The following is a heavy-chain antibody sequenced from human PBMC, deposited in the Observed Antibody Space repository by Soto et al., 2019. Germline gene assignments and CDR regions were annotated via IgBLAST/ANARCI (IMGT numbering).Heavy chain of an antibody. Sequence: GSLRLSCAASGFTFSDYWMSWVRQAPGKGLEWVANIKQDGGEIYSVDSVKGRFTISRDNAKDSLYLQMNSLRAEDTAVYYWASASYGVVSVDDWGQGTLVTVCS. D-gene: IGHD3-3*01. V-gene: IGHV3-7*05. CDR2: IKQDGGEI. CDR1: GFTFSDYW. CDR3: ASASYGVVSVDD. J-gene: IGHJ4*02.